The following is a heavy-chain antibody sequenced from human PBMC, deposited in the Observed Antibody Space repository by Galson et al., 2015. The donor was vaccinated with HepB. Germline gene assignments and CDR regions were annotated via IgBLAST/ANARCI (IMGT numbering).Heavy chain of an antibody. Sequence: SVKVSCKASGGTFGYYTINWVQHAPGQGLEWMGRVIPLSGVTNYAQRFQGRVTITADRSTSTAYVVLSSLGSEDTAVYYCARVGGYENAFDLWGQGTMVTVSS. J-gene: IGHJ3*01. CDR2: VIPLSGVT. D-gene: IGHD5-12*01. CDR1: GGTFGYYT. V-gene: IGHV1-69*02. CDR3: ARVGGYENAFDL.